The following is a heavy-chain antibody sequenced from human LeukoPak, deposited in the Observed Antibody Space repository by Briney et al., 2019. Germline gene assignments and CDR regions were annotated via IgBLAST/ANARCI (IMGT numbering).Heavy chain of an antibody. CDR2: INPSGGST. V-gene: IGHV1-46*01. CDR3: VRGVRTRYCSGGSCSAIDY. CDR1: GYTFTSYY. J-gene: IGHJ4*02. D-gene: IGHD2-15*01. Sequence: ASVKVSCKASGYTFTSYYMHWVRQAPGQGLEWMGIINPSGGSTSYAQKFQGRVTMTRDTSTSTVYMELSSLRSEDTAVYYCVRGVRTRYCSGGSCSAIDYWGQGTLVTVSS.